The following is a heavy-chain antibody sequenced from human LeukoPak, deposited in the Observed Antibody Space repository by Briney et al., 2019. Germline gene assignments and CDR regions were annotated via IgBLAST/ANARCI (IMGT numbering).Heavy chain of an antibody. CDR2: ISGGGGST. CDR3: AKFYDILTAYFDF. D-gene: IGHD3-9*01. J-gene: IGHJ4*02. V-gene: IGHV3-23*01. CDR1: GSTLSSYA. Sequence: GGSLRLSCAASGSTLSSYAMSCVRQSPGKGLEWVTAISGGGGSTYYAYYTDSVRGRFTISRDNSKNTLYLQMNSLRAEDTAVYYCAKFYDILTAYFDFWGQGTLVTVSS.